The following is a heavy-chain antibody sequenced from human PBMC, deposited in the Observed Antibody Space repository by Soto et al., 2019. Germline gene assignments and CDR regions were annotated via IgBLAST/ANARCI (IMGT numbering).Heavy chain of an antibody. CDR2: IYYSGST. CDR1: GGSISSSSYY. D-gene: IGHD2-2*01. V-gene: IGHV4-39*01. CDR3: ARHSSRYNWFDP. Sequence: PXATLSLTCTVSGGSISSSSYYWGWIRQPPGKGLEWIGSIYYSGSTYYNPSLKSRVTISVDTSKNQFSLKLSSVTAADTAVYYCARHSSRYNWFDPWGQGTLVTVS. J-gene: IGHJ5*02.